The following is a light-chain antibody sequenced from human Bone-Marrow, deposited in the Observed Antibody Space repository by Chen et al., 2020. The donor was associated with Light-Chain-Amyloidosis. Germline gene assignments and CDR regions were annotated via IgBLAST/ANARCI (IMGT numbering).Light chain of an antibody. CDR1: SSDVGGDNH. CDR2: EVT. J-gene: IGLJ1*01. CDR3: SSYTITNTLV. V-gene: IGLV2-14*01. Sequence: SPLPQPASVSGSPGQSIPISSPGTSSDVGGDNHVSWYQQHPDKAPKLMIYEVTNRPSWVPDRFSGSKSDNTASLTISGLQTEDEADYFCSSYTITNTLVFGSGTRVTVL.